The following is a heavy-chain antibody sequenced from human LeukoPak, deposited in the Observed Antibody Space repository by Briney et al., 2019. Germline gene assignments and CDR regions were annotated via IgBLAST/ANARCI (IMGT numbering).Heavy chain of an antibody. CDR2: IYYSGSS. CDR1: GVSISSYY. V-gene: IGHV4-59*12. CDR3: AREYGDLDY. Sequence: SETLSLTCTVSGVSISSYYWSWIRQPPRKGLEWIGYIYYSGSSNYNPSLKSRVTISVDTSKNRFSLKLGSVTAADTAVYYCAREYGDLDYWGRGTLVTVSS. D-gene: IGHD4-17*01. J-gene: IGHJ4*02.